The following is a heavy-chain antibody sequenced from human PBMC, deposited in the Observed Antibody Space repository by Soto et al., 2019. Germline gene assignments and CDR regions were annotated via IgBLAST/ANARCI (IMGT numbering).Heavy chain of an antibody. J-gene: IGHJ6*04. CDR3: ARGSMPPIVVVVANYYYYGMDV. D-gene: IGHD2-15*01. V-gene: IGHV1-69*01. CDR1: GGTFSSYA. Sequence: QVQLVQSGAEVKKPGSSVKVSCKASGGTFSSYAISWVRQAPGQGLEWMGGIIPIFGTANYAQKFQGRVTIPADDSTSTAYLELSSLRSEDTAVYYCARGSMPPIVVVVANYYYYGMDVWGEVTTVTVSS. CDR2: IIPIFGTA.